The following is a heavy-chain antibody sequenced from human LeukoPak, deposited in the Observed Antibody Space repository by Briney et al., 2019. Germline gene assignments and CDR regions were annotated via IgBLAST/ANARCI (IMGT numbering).Heavy chain of an antibody. J-gene: IGHJ4*02. D-gene: IGHD3-22*01. CDR1: GYSISSGYY. CDR2: SFHTGNT. CDR3: ARHPLAYYAGSGYAGTHFDY. V-gene: IGHV4-38-2*02. Sequence: SETLSLTCTVSGYSISSGYYWDWIRQPPGKGLEWIASSFHTGNTHYNPFLKSRVTISVDTSKNQFSLRLSSVTAADTAVYYCARHPLAYYAGSGYAGTHFDYWGQGTLVTVSS.